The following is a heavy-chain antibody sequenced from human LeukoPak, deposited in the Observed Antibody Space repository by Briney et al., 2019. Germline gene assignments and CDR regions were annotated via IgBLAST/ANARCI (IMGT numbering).Heavy chain of an antibody. Sequence: GGSLRLSCAASGFTFSSYGMHWVRQAPGKGLEWVALLYYNGSNKYYADSVKGRFTISRDNSKNTVYLQMNSLRAEDTALYHCARNRGTTVIRGVSTPCFFDYWGQGTLVTVSS. J-gene: IGHJ4*02. CDR2: LYYNGSNK. V-gene: IGHV3-33*08. CDR1: GFTFSSYG. CDR3: ARNRGTTVIRGVSTPCFFDY. D-gene: IGHD3-10*01.